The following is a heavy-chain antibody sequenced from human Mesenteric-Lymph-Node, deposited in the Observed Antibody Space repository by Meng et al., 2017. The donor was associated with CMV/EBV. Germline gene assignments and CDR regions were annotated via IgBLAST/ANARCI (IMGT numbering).Heavy chain of an antibody. CDR1: GFTFSDYY. CDR2: ISGIMSST. CDR3: AREVTGTTFDY. D-gene: IGHD1-20*01. Sequence: LACAASGFTFSDYYISWIRQATGKGLEWVSYISGIMSSTSYADSVKGRFTISRDNAKNSVYLQMNSLRAEDTAVYYCAREVTGTTFDYWGQGTLVTVSS. J-gene: IGHJ4*02. V-gene: IGHV3-11*06.